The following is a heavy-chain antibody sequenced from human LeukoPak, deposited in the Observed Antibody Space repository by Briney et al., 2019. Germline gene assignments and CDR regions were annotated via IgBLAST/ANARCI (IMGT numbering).Heavy chain of an antibody. D-gene: IGHD3-3*01. J-gene: IGHJ5*02. V-gene: IGHV3-74*01. CDR2: INSDGSST. CDR3: ARDLAEYYDFWTGPNWFDP. Sequence: GGSLRLSCAASGFTFSSYWMHWVRQAPGKGLVWVSRINSDGSSTSYADSVKGRFTISRDNAKNTLYLQMNSLRAENTAVYYCARDLAEYYDFWTGPNWFDPWGQGTLVTVS. CDR1: GFTFSSYW.